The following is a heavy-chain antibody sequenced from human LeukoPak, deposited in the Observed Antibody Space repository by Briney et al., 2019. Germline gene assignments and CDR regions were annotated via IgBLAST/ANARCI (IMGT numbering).Heavy chain of an antibody. Sequence: SVKVSCKASGDTFSSYVIRWVRQAPGQGLEWMGGIIPIFGSANYAQKFQGRVTITADKSTNTAYMELSSLRSEDTAVYYCARGVKIAVAGIYYFDYWGQGTLVTVSS. CDR1: GDTFSSYV. CDR2: IIPIFGSA. J-gene: IGHJ4*02. D-gene: IGHD6-19*01. CDR3: ARGVKIAVAGIYYFDY. V-gene: IGHV1-69*06.